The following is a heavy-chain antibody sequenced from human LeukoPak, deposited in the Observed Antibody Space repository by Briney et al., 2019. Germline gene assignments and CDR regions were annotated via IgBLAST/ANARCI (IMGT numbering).Heavy chain of an antibody. D-gene: IGHD2-2*01. J-gene: IGHJ3*02. CDR3: ARSCYSTSCYWAFDI. V-gene: IGHV3-48*03. Sequence: PGGSLGLSCAASGFTFSSYEMNWVRQAPGKGLEWVSYISSSGSTIYYADSVKGRFTISRDNAKNSLYLRMNSLRAEDTAVYYCARSCYSTSCYWAFDIWGQGTMVTVSS. CDR2: ISSSGSTI. CDR1: GFTFSSYE.